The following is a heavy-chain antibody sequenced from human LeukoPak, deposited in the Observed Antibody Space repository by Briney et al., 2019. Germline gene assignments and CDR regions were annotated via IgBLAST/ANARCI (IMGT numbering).Heavy chain of an antibody. CDR3: ARVPPGYSSGWYRDY. J-gene: IGHJ4*02. V-gene: IGHV3-7*01. CDR1: GFTFSSYW. Sequence: GGSLRLSCAASGFTFSSYWMSWVRQAPGKGLEWVANIKQDGSEKYYVDSVKGRFTISRDNAKNSLYLQMNSLRAEDTAVYYCARVPPGYSSGWYRDYWGRGTLVTVSS. D-gene: IGHD6-19*01. CDR2: IKQDGSEK.